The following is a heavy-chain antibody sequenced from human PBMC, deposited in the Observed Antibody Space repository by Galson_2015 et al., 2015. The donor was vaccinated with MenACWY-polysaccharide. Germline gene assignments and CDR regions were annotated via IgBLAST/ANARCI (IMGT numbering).Heavy chain of an antibody. CDR1: GFTFGSYA. CDR3: ARGDDAFDI. CDR2: ISYDGSNK. Sequence: SLRLSCAASGFTFGSYAMHWVRQAPGEGLEWVAVISYDGSNKYYADSVKGRFTISRDNSKNTLYLQVNSLRAEDTAVYYCARGDDAFDIWGQGTMVTVSS. V-gene: IGHV3-30-3*01. J-gene: IGHJ3*02.